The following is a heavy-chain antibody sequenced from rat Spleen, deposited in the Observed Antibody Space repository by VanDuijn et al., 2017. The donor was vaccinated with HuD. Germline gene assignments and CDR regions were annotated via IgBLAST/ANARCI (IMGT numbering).Heavy chain of an antibody. J-gene: IGHJ2*01. CDR2: IWTGGNT. CDR3: ARELPGYNPFDY. V-gene: IGHV2-43*01. CDR1: GFSLTSYP. D-gene: IGHD1-4*01. Sequence: QVQLKESGPGLVQPSQTLSLACTVPGFSLTSYPVHWVRQPSGKGLEWMGVIWTGGNTEYNSPLKSRLSITRDTSKSQVFLKMNSLQTEDTATYYCARELPGYNPFDYWGQGVMVTVSS.